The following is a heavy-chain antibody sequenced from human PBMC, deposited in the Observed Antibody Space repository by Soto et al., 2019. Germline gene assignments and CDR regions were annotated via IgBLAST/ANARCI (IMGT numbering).Heavy chain of an antibody. CDR2: TWFDGSTA. D-gene: IGHD3-16*01. CDR1: VLTASNYV. J-gene: IGHJ4*02. CDR3: ARAGLARGGGEYFDH. V-gene: IGHV3-33*01. Sequence: GSLRLCSAASVLTASNYVIDWVSQSPGQGLEWVPHTWFDGSTAGYAPSVKGRFTMSRDNFKTTLDLQMSTLRVESTAVYSCARAGLARGGGEYFDHWGPGTPGTAPQ.